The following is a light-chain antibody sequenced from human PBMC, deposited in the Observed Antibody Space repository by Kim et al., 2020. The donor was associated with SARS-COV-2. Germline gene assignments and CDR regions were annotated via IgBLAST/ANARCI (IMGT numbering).Light chain of an antibody. CDR3: QQYGSSLWT. Sequence: EIVLTQSPGTLSLSPGERATLSCRASQSVSTSYLAWYQQKPGQAPRLLTYGASSRATGIPDRFSGSGSGTDFTLTISRLEPEDFAVYYCQQYGSSLWTFGQGTKVDIK. J-gene: IGKJ1*01. V-gene: IGKV3-20*01. CDR2: GAS. CDR1: QSVSTSY.